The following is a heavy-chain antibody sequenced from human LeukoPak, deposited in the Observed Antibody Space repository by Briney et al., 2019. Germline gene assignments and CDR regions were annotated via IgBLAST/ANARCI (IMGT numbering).Heavy chain of an antibody. D-gene: IGHD3-22*01. CDR1: GFRFSDYS. CDR2: ISGDGSHQ. CDR3: ARLTHYYYDSSGYYYSPSYYSDY. V-gene: IGHV3-30*03. Sequence: GGSLRLSCAASGFRFSDYSIHWVRQAPGKGLQWLAVISGDGSHQYYRDSVRDRFTISRDNSKNTLYLQMGSLRAEDMAVYYCARLTHYYYDSSGYYYSPSYYSDYWGQGTLVTVSS. J-gene: IGHJ4*02.